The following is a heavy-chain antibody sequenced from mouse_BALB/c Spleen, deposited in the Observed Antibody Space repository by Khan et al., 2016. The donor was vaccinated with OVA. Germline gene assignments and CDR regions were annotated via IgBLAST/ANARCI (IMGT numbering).Heavy chain of an antibody. CDR3: ARYDGYYYTMDY. J-gene: IGHJ4*01. Sequence: EVQLQESGPGLVKPSQSPSLTCTVTGYSITSDYAWIWIRQLPGNKMEWMGYISYSGSTSYNPSFKSRNAITRDTTKNQLVLQLNSVTTEDTATDYCARYDGYYYTMDYWGQGTSVTVSS. D-gene: IGHD2-14*01. CDR2: ISYSGST. V-gene: IGHV3-2*02. CDR1: GYSITSDYA.